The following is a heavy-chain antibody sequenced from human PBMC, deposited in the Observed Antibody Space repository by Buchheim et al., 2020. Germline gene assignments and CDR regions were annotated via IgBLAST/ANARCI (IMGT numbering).Heavy chain of an antibody. V-gene: IGHV4-34*01. CDR3: ARGLGYCSGGSCWPFDY. D-gene: IGHD2-15*01. CDR1: GGSFSGYY. J-gene: IGHJ4*02. Sequence: QVQLQQWGAGLLKPSETLSLTCAVYGGSFSGYYWSWIRQPPGKGLEWIGEINHSGSTNYNPSLKSRVTISVDTSKNQFSLKLSSGTAADTAVYYWARGLGYCSGGSCWPFDYWGQGTL. CDR2: INHSGST.